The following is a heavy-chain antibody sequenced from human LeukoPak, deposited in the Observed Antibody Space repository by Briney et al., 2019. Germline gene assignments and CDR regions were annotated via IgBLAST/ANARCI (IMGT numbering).Heavy chain of an antibody. CDR2: ISWNSGTI. J-gene: IGHJ3*02. V-gene: IGHV3-9*01. Sequence: SLRLSCAASGFTFTVYAIHWVRQAPGQGLEWVSGISWNSGTIDYAEYVKGRFTISRDNAKNALYRQMNRRRAEDTPLYFCALDLYSCVWYCAFEMWGQGTMVTVST. CDR3: ALDLYSCVWYCAFEM. CDR1: GFTFTVYA. D-gene: IGHD6-19*01.